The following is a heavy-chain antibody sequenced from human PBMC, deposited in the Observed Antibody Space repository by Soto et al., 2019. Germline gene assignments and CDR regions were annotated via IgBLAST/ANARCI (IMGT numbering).Heavy chain of an antibody. V-gene: IGHV4-38-2*02. CDR3: ARDRRYDILTGYSIFDAFDI. Sequence: SETLSLTYAVSGYSISSGYYWGWIRQPPGKGLEWIGSIYHSGSTYYNPSLKSRVTISVDTSKNQFSLKLSSVTAADTAVYYCARDRRYDILTGYSIFDAFDIWGQGTMVTVSS. J-gene: IGHJ3*02. D-gene: IGHD3-9*01. CDR2: IYHSGST. CDR1: GYSISSGYY.